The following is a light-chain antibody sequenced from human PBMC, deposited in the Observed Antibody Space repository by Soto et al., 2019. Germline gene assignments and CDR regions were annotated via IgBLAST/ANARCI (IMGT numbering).Light chain of an antibody. CDR2: GAS. V-gene: IGKV3-20*01. Sequence: EIVLTQSPGTLSLSPGERATLSCRASQSVSSSYLAWYQQRPGQAPRLLIYGASGRATGIPDRFSGSGSGPDFTLTISRLEPEDFAVYYCQQYGSSPGYTFGQGTKLEIK. J-gene: IGKJ2*01. CDR3: QQYGSSPGYT. CDR1: QSVSSSY.